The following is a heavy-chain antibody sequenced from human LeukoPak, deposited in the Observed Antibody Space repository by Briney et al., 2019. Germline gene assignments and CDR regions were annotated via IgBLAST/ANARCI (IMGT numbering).Heavy chain of an antibody. CDR1: GFTVSSNY. J-gene: IGHJ6*02. V-gene: IGHV3-53*01. CDR2: IYSGGST. D-gene: IGHD5-18*01. Sequence: PGGSLRLSCAASGFTVSSNYMSWVRQAPGKGLEWVSVIYSGGSTYYADSVKGRFTISRDNSKNTLYLQVNSLRAEDTAVYYCAREKGGYSYGYYYYYGMDVWGQGTTVTVSS. CDR3: AREKGGYSYGYYYYYGMDV.